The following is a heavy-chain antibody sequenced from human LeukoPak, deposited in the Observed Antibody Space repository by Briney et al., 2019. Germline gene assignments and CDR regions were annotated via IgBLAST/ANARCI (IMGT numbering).Heavy chain of an antibody. D-gene: IGHD4-17*01. Sequence: GGSLRLSCAASGFTFSSYGMHWVRQAPGKGLEWVAVISYDGSNKYYADSVKGRFTISRDNSKNTLYPQMNSLRAEDTAVYYCAKLYGDRGFDFDYWGQGTLVTVSS. CDR3: AKLYGDRGFDFDY. CDR1: GFTFSSYG. V-gene: IGHV3-30*18. CDR2: ISYDGSNK. J-gene: IGHJ4*02.